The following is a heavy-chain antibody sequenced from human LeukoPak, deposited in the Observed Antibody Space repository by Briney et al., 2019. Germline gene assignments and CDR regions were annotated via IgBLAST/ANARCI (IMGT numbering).Heavy chain of an antibody. Sequence: GGSLRLSCATSGFTSTTYWISWVRQAPGKGLEWVANTRKDGKEIDYVDSVKGRFTISSDHAKRSINLQMSSLRVEDTAVYYCASSKRGTYRFDAYDIWGQGTMVTVSS. CDR3: ASSKRGTYRFDAYDI. V-gene: IGHV3-7*01. D-gene: IGHD3-16*02. J-gene: IGHJ3*02. CDR1: GFTSTTYW. CDR2: TRKDGKEI.